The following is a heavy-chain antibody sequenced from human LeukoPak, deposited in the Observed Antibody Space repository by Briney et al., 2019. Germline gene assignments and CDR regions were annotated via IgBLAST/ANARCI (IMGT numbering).Heavy chain of an antibody. CDR1: GFTFSSYA. CDR3: ASPGRYCSSTSCYWFDP. CDR2: ISGSGSTI. D-gene: IGHD2-2*01. Sequence: GGSLRLSCAASGFTFSSYAMNWVRQAPGKGLEWVSAISGSGSTIYYADSVKGRFTISRDNAKNSLYLQMNSLRAEDTAVYYCASPGRYCSSTSCYWFDPWGQGTLVTVSS. J-gene: IGHJ5*02. V-gene: IGHV3-48*03.